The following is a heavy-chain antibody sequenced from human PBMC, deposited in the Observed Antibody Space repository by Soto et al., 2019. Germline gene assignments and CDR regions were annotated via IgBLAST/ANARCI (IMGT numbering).Heavy chain of an antibody. V-gene: IGHV4-61*08. CDR2: TYYSGST. J-gene: IGHJ4*02. D-gene: IGHD3-10*01. Sequence: SETLSLTCTVSGGSISSGGYYWSWIRQHPGKGLEWIGYTYYSGSTNYNPSLKSRVTISVDTSKNQFSLKLSSVTAADTAVYYCARAPRGNYGYPSYFDYWGQGTLVTVSS. CDR3: ARAPRGNYGYPSYFDY. CDR1: GGSISSGGYY.